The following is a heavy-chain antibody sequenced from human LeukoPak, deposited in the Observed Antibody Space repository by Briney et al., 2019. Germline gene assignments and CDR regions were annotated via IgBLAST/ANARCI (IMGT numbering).Heavy chain of an antibody. CDR1: GFTVSSNF. J-gene: IGHJ4*02. CDR3: ARSVVTMVRGVYYFDY. CDR2: IYSGGST. D-gene: IGHD3-10*01. V-gene: IGHV3-53*01. Sequence: GGSLRLSCAASGFTVSSNFMSWVRQAPGKGLEWVSVIYSGGSTYYADSVKGRFTISRDNSKNTLYLQMDSLRAEDTAVYYCARSVVTMVRGVYYFDYWGQGTLVTVSS.